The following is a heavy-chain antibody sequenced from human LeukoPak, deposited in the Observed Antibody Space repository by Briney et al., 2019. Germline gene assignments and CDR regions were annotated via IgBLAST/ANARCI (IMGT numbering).Heavy chain of an antibody. J-gene: IGHJ4*02. V-gene: IGHV3-33*01. CDR3: TRYNNDHFDY. CDR1: GFTFGGYG. Sequence: PGGSLRLSCAGSGFTFGGYGMHWFRQTPGKGLEWVAVIAYDGSRAFYADSVKGRFTISRDNSKNTISVQMDDLRAEDTDVYYCTRYNNDHFDYWGQGTLVTVSS. CDR2: IAYDGSRA. D-gene: IGHD1-14*01.